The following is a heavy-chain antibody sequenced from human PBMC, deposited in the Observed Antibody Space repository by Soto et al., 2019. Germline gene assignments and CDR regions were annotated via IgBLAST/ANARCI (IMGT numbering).Heavy chain of an antibody. CDR1: GYSFTSYW. CDR3: ARGALGAMVRGVIFAKANWFDP. J-gene: IGHJ5*02. D-gene: IGHD3-10*01. V-gene: IGHV5-51*01. Sequence: GESLKISCKGSGYSFTSYWIGWVRQMPGKGLEWMGIIYPGDSDTRYSPSFQGQVTISADKSISTAYLQWSSLKASDTAMYYCARGALGAMVRGVIFAKANWFDPWGQGTLVTVSS. CDR2: IYPGDSDT.